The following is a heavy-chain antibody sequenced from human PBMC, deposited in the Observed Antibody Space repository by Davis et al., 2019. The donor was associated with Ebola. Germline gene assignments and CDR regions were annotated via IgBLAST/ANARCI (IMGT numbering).Heavy chain of an antibody. J-gene: IGHJ4*02. CDR1: GFTFSSYS. CDR3: AKEGGFTFGGVGDY. V-gene: IGHV3-21*01. CDR2: ISSSSSYI. D-gene: IGHD3-16*01. Sequence: PGGSLRLSCAASGFTFSSYSMNWVRQAPGKGLQWVSSISSSSSYIYYADSVKGRFTISRDNAKNSLYLQMNSLRAEDTAVYYCAKEGGFTFGGVGDYWGQGTLVTVSS.